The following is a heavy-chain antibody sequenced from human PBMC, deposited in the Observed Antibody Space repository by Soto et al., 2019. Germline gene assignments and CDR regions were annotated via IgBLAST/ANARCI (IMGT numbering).Heavy chain of an antibody. J-gene: IGHJ5*02. CDR1: GFTFSSYA. D-gene: IGHD6-13*01. CDR2: ISGSGGST. V-gene: IGHV3-23*01. CDR3: AKRPSAAAGTLIDP. Sequence: GGSLRLSCAASGFTFSSYAMSWVRQAPGKGLEWVSAISGSGGSTYYANSVKGRFTISRDNSKNTLYLQMNSLRAEDTAVYYCAKRPSAAAGTLIDPWGQGTLVTVSS.